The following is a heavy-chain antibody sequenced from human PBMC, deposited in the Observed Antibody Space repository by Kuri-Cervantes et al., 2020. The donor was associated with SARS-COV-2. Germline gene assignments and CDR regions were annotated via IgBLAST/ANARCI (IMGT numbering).Heavy chain of an antibody. CDR3: AKAYYDFWSGYYRGGYYFDY. Sequence: GESLKISCSASGFTFSSYAMHWVRQAPGKGLEYVSAISSNGGSTYYADSVKGRFTISRDNSKNTLYLQMNSLRAEDTAVYYCAKAYYDFWSGYYRGGYYFDYWGQGTLVTVSS. V-gene: IGHV3-64*04. J-gene: IGHJ4*02. D-gene: IGHD3-3*01. CDR2: ISSNGGST. CDR1: GFTFSSYA.